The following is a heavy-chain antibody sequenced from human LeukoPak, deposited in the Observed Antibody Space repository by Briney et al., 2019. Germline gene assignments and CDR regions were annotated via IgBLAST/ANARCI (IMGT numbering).Heavy chain of an antibody. CDR1: GFTFSSYA. CDR2: ISGSGGST. J-gene: IGHJ4*02. V-gene: IGHV3-23*01. Sequence: AASLRLSCAASGFTFSSYAMSWVRQAPGKGLEWVSAISGSGGSTYYADSVKGRFTISRDNSKNTLYLQMNSLRAEDTAVYYCAKGGGYYDSSGYYTDYWGQGTLVTVSS. D-gene: IGHD3-22*01. CDR3: AKGGGYYDSSGYYTDY.